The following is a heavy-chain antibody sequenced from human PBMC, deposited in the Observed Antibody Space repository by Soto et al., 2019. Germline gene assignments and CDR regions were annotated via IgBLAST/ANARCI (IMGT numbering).Heavy chain of an antibody. CDR2: FDPEDGET. J-gene: IGHJ4*02. CDR3: ATYAYYDSSGYSHLDY. D-gene: IGHD3-22*01. CDR1: GYTLTELS. V-gene: IGHV1-24*01. Sequence: ASVKVSCKVSGYTLTELSMHWVRQAPGKGLEWMGGFDPEDGETIYAQKFQGRVTMTEDTSTDTAYMELSSLRSEDTAVYYCATYAYYDSSGYSHLDYWGQGTLVTVSS.